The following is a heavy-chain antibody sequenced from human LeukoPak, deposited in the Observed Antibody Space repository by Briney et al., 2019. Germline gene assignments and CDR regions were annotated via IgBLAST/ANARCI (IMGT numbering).Heavy chain of an antibody. J-gene: IGHJ4*02. Sequence: GGSLRLSCSASEFTFSSYEMNWVRQAPGKGLEWLSYISGGGETTLYADSVKGRFTTSRDNAKNSLYLQLNSLRADDTAVYYCAREKVTATRSFFDYWGQGTLVTVSS. CDR1: EFTFSSYE. V-gene: IGHV3-48*03. CDR3: AREKVTATRSFFDY. CDR2: ISGGGETT. D-gene: IGHD2-21*02.